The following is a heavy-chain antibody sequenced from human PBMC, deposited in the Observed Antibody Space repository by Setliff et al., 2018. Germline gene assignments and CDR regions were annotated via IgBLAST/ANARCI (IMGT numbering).Heavy chain of an antibody. D-gene: IGHD3-22*01. Sequence: ASVKVSCKASGYTFTSHHMHCVRQGPGLGLEWMGTINPSSGRTSYAQKFQGRVTMTRDTSTSTVYMDMSSLRSEDTAVYYCARDVFPYHYEGAFDIWGQGTMVTVS. V-gene: IGHV1-46*01. CDR2: INPSSGRT. CDR3: ARDVFPYHYEGAFDI. J-gene: IGHJ3*02. CDR1: GYTFTSHH.